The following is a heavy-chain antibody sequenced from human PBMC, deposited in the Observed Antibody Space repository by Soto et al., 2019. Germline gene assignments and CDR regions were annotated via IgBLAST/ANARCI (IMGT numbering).Heavy chain of an antibody. CDR2: ISHDGTKK. CDR3: ANGIFETSGYYYYGMDV. V-gene: IGHV3-30*18. Sequence: QVQLVESGGGVVQPGRSLRLSCAASGFSFSTHGMHWVRQAPGKGLEWVAVISHDGTKKFYADSVKGRLTISRDSSKNTLFLQMSSQRVEDTVMYYCANGIFETSGYYYYGMDVWGQGTTVTVSS. D-gene: IGHD3-3*02. J-gene: IGHJ6*02. CDR1: GFSFSTHG.